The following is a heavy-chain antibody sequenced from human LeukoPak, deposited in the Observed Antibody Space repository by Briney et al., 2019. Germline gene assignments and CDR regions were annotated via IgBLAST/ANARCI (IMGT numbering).Heavy chain of an antibody. D-gene: IGHD6-6*01. CDR1: GGSFSSSSHY. Sequence: SETLSLTCTVSGGSFSSSSHYWAWIRQPPGKGLGWIGSINYSGSNYYNPSLKSRITISVDTSKEQFSLKLSSVTAADTAVYYCVREHSSSADYWGQGTLVTVSS. CDR2: INYSGSN. J-gene: IGHJ4*02. CDR3: VREHSSSADY. V-gene: IGHV4-39*07.